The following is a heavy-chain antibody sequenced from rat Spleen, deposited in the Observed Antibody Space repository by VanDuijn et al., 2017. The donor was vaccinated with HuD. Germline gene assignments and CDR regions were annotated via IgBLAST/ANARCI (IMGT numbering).Heavy chain of an antibody. CDR3: ATLTPLFAY. CDR2: ITNTGGSI. V-gene: IGHV5-29*01. Sequence: EVQLVESGGGLVQPGRSLKLSCVASGFTFSNYGMAWVRQAPKKGLEWVASITNTGGSIYYPDSVKGRFTISRDNAKSTLYLQMDSLRSEDTATCYCATLTPLFAYWGQGTLVTVSS. D-gene: IGHD3-4*01. CDR1: GFTFSNYG. J-gene: IGHJ3*01.